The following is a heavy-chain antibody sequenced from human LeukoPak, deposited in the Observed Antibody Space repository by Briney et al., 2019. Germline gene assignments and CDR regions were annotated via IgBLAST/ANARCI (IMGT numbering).Heavy chain of an antibody. D-gene: IGHD3-22*01. CDR2: IYYSGST. CDR3: AKYDSNGYMAFDI. CDR1: GGSISSFY. Sequence: PSETLSLTCTVSGGSISSFYWSWIRQPPGKGLEWIAYIYYSGSTNYNPSLKSRVTISVDTSKNQFSPKLRSVTAADTAVYYCAKYDSNGYMAFDIWGQGTMVTVSS. J-gene: IGHJ3*02. V-gene: IGHV4-59*01.